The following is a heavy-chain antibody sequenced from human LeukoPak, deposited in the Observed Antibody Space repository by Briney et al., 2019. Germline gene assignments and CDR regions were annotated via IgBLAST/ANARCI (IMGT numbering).Heavy chain of an antibody. CDR2: MNPNSGNT. CDR1: GYTFTSYD. Sequence: ASVKVSCEASGYTFTSYDINWVRQATGQGLEWMGWMNPNSGNTGYAQKFQGRVTITRNTSISTAYMELSSLRSEDTAVYYCARVSCSGASCLFTPYRHFDYWGQGTLVTVSS. J-gene: IGHJ4*02. V-gene: IGHV1-8*03. CDR3: ARVSCSGASCLFTPYRHFDY. D-gene: IGHD2-15*01.